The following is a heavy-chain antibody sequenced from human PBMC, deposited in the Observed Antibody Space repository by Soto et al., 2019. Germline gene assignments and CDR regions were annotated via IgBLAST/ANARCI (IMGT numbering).Heavy chain of an antibody. V-gene: IGHV3-73*01. D-gene: IGHD3-22*01. Sequence: PGGSLRLSCAASGFTFSSSAMHWVRQASGKGLEWVGRIRSKANSYATAYAASVKGRFTISRDDSKKKAYLQMNSLKTEDTAVYYCTSHYYDSKSDYWGQGTLVTVSS. CDR2: IRSKANSYAT. CDR1: GFTFSSSA. CDR3: TSHYYDSKSDY. J-gene: IGHJ4*02.